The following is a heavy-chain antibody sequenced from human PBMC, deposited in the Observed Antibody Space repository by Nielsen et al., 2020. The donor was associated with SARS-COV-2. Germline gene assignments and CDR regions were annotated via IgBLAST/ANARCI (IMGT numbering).Heavy chain of an antibody. CDR2: IRSKAYGGTT. V-gene: IGHV3-49*03. J-gene: IGHJ6*03. D-gene: IGHD3-9*01. CDR1: GLTFGDYA. Sequence: GESLKISCTASGLTFGDYAMSWFRQAPGKGLEWVGFIRSKAYGGTTEYAASVKGRFTISRDDSKSIAYLQMNSLKTEDTAVYYCTTDRVYYDIFTGVKYNYYYYYMDVWGKGTTVTVSS. CDR3: TTDRVYYDIFTGVKYNYYYYYMDV.